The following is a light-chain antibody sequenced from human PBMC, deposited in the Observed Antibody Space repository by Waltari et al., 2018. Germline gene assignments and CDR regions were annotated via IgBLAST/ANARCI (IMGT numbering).Light chain of an antibody. CDR1: QNINKW. CDR3: QQYNSYSLLT. Sequence: DIQMTQSPSTLSASVGDRFTITCRASQNINKWLAWYQQKPGKAPKLLIYKASTLESGVPSRVSGSGSGTEFTLTISSLQPDDFATYYCQQYNSYSLLTFGGGTKVEIK. J-gene: IGKJ4*01. CDR2: KAS. V-gene: IGKV1-5*03.